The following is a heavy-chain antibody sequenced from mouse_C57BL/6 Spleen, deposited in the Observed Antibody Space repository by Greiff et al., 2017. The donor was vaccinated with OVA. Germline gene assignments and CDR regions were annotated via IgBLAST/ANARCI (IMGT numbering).Heavy chain of an antibody. CDR1: GFTFSDYY. V-gene: IGHV5-16*01. J-gene: IGHJ4*01. Sequence: EVMLVESEGGLVQPGSSMKLSCTASGFTFSDYYMAWVRQVPEKGLEWVANINYDGSSTYYLDSLKSRFIISRDNAKNILYLQMSSLKSEDTATYYCARSTGRAYAMDYWGQGTSVTVSS. D-gene: IGHD4-1*02. CDR2: INYDGSST. CDR3: ARSTGRAYAMDY.